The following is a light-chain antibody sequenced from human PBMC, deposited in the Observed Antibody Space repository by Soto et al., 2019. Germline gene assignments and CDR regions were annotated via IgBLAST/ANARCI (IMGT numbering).Light chain of an antibody. CDR1: QSISNH. V-gene: IGKV1-39*01. Sequence: DIQMTQSPSSLSASVEDRVIITCRASQSISNHLNWYQQKPGKAPKLLIFAASSLQSGVPSRFSGSRSGPDFTLTISSLQPEDFATYYCQQSFSPHIAFGQGTRL. CDR2: AAS. J-gene: IGKJ5*01. CDR3: QQSFSPHIA.